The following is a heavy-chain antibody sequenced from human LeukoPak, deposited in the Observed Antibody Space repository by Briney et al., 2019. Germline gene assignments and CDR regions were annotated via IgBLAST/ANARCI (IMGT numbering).Heavy chain of an antibody. D-gene: IGHD6-6*01. CDR1: GFTFSDYW. V-gene: IGHV3-74*03. CDR3: ATSTYSSSPS. J-gene: IGHJ5*02. CDR2: IKSDGTGI. Sequence: GGSLRLSCAASGFTFSDYWMYWVRQAPGKGLVWVSRIKSDGTGILYEDFAEGRFTISRDNAKNALYLQMTSLRAEDTAMYYCATSTYSSSPSWGQGTLVTVSS.